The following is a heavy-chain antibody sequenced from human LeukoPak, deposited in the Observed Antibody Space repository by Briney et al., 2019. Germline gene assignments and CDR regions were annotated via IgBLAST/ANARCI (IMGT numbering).Heavy chain of an antibody. CDR2: INTDGSTT. D-gene: IGHD6-13*01. CDR1: GFTFSSYA. Sequence: GGSLRLSCAASGFTFSSYAMSWVRQAPGKGLVWVSRINTDGSTTTYADSVKGRFTISRDNAKNTLYLQMNSLRAEDTAVYYCARGAAAAAVYYEYWGQGTLVTVSS. CDR3: ARGAAAAAVYYEY. J-gene: IGHJ4*02. V-gene: IGHV3-74*01.